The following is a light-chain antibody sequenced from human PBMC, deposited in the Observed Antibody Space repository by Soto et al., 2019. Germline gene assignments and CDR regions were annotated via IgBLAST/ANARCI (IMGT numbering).Light chain of an antibody. CDR2: DVN. V-gene: IGLV2-14*03. Sequence: QSALTQPDSVSGSPGQSITLSCTGTSSDIGAYNFVSWYHQHPGKAPKLMLYDVNIRASGVSNRFSGSKSGNTASLPSSGLQAEEEAAYYCTSLTTSDTMIFVGGTKVPVL. CDR3: TSLTTSDTMI. J-gene: IGLJ2*01. CDR1: SSDIGAYNF.